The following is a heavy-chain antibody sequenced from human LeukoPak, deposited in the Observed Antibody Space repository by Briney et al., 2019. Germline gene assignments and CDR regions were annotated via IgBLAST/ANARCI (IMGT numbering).Heavy chain of an antibody. Sequence: QPGRSLRLSCAASGFTFSSYGMHWVRQAPGKGLEWVAVISYDGSNKYYADSVKGRLTISRDNSKNTLYLQMNSLRAEDTAVYYCAKHSGSYQTAFDYWGQGTLVTVSS. J-gene: IGHJ4*02. CDR1: GFTFSSYG. CDR2: ISYDGSNK. CDR3: AKHSGSYQTAFDY. V-gene: IGHV3-30*18. D-gene: IGHD1-26*01.